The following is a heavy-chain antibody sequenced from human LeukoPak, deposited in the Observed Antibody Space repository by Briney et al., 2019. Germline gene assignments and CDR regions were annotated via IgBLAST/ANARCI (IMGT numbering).Heavy chain of an antibody. Sequence: ASETLSLTCTVSGGSISSYYWSWIRQPPGKGLEWIGDIYYSGSTNYNPSLKSRVTISVDTSKNQFSLKLSSVTAADTAVYYCARHSSAHNWFDPWGQGTLVTVSS. J-gene: IGHJ5*02. V-gene: IGHV4-59*01. D-gene: IGHD6-19*01. CDR2: IYYSGST. CDR1: GGSISSYY. CDR3: ARHSSAHNWFDP.